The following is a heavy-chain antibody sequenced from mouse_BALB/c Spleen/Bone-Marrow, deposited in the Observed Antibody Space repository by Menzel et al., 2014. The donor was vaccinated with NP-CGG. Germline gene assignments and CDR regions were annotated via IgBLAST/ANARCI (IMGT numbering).Heavy chain of an antibody. CDR1: GFSLTVYG. Sequence: QVQLQQSGPGLVSPSQSLSIPCTVSGFSLTVYGLNWVRQPPGKGLEWLGMIWGDGITDYNSAFKSRLSISKDDSKSQVFLKMNSLQTDDTAKYYCAREGNYLDYWGQGTTLTVSS. CDR3: AREGNYLDY. CDR2: IWGDGIT. J-gene: IGHJ2*01. V-gene: IGHV2-6-7*01.